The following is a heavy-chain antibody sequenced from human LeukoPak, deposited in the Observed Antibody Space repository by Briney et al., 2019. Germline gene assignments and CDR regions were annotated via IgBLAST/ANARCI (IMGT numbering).Heavy chain of an antibody. D-gene: IGHD1-14*01. CDR3: ARRTAKWNHRSPEFDP. CDR2: IYFGGTT. V-gene: IGHV4-59*08. Sequence: PSETLSLTCTVSGGSISGYYWSWIRQPPGKGREWIGDIYFGGTTNYKTSLKSRVTISLHTSTNQFSLNLTSVTAADTAEYFCARRTAKWNHRSPEFDPWGQGTLVIVSS. J-gene: IGHJ5*01. CDR1: GGSISGYY.